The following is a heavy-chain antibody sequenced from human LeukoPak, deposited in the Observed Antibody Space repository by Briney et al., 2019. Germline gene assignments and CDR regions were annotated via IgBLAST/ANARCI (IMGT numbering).Heavy chain of an antibody. Sequence: ASVKVSCKASGYTFTGYYMHWVRQAPGQGLEWMGRINPNSGGTNYAQKFQGRVTMTSDSSISTAYMELSSLRSEDTAIYYCVRTPPNWGFDYWGQGTLVTVSS. D-gene: IGHD7-27*01. CDR1: GYTFTGYY. CDR3: VRTPPNWGFDY. CDR2: INPNSGGT. V-gene: IGHV1-2*06. J-gene: IGHJ4*02.